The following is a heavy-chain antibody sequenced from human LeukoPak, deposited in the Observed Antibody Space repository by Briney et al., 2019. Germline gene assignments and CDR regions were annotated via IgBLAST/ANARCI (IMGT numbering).Heavy chain of an antibody. CDR3: ARDGSLYYFDY. CDR2: IYYSGST. V-gene: IGHV4-30-4*02. J-gene: IGHJ4*02. CDR1: GGSISSGDYY. Sequence: SETLSLTCTVSGGSISSGDYYWSWIRQPPGKGLEWIGYIYYSGSTYYNPSLKSRVTISVDTSKNQSSLKLSSVTAADTAVYYCARDGSLYYFDYWGQGTLVTVSS. D-gene: IGHD6-19*01.